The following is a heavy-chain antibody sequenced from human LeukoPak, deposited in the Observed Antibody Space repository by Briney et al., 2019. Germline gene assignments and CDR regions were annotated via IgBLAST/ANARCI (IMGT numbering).Heavy chain of an antibody. V-gene: IGHV3-30*18. Sequence: GGSLRLSCAASGFTFSSYGMHWVRQAPGKGLEWVAVISYDGSNKYYADSAKGRFTISRDNSKNTLYLQMNSLRAEDTAVYYCAKVSAVVVVAAPSYGMDVWGKGTTVTVSS. J-gene: IGHJ6*04. CDR2: ISYDGSNK. D-gene: IGHD2-15*01. CDR1: GFTFSSYG. CDR3: AKVSAVVVVAAPSYGMDV.